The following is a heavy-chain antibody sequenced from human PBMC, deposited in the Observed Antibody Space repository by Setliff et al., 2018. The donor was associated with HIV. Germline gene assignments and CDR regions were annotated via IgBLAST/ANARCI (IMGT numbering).Heavy chain of an antibody. D-gene: IGHD2-21*02. Sequence: SETLRLSCAASGFTFSNHVMNWVRQAPGKGLEWIGYIYTSGSTNYNPSLKSRVTISLDTSKNQFSLKLTSVTAADTAVYYCARLSGDYYYFDYWGQGTLVTVSS. J-gene: IGHJ4*02. CDR1: GFTFSNHV. CDR2: IYTSGST. CDR3: ARLSGDYYYFDY. V-gene: IGHV4-4*09.